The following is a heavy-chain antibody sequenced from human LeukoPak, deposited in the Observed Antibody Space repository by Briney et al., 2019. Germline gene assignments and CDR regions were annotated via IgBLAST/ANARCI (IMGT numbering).Heavy chain of an antibody. CDR1: GFTFSTYW. V-gene: IGHV3-74*01. Sequence: GGSLGLSCAASGFTFSTYWMHWVRQAPGKGLVWVSRINSDGSSISYADSVKGRFTISRDNAKNTLYLQLDSLRAEDTAVYSCARGSYYFDYWGHGTLVTVSS. CDR2: INSDGSSI. CDR3: ARGSYYFDY. J-gene: IGHJ4*01.